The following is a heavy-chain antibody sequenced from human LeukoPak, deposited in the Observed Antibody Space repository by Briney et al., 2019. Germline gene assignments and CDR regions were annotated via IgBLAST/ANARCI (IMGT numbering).Heavy chain of an antibody. D-gene: IGHD3-9*01. J-gene: IGHJ4*02. CDR2: ISAYNGNT. Sequence: ASVKVSCKASGYTFTSYGISWVRQAPGQGLEWMGWISAYNGNTNYAQKLQGRVTMTTDTSTSTAYMELRSLRSDDTAVYYCARGYYDILTGYCLFDYWGQGTLVTVSS. CDR3: ARGYYDILTGYCLFDY. V-gene: IGHV1-18*04. CDR1: GYTFTSYG.